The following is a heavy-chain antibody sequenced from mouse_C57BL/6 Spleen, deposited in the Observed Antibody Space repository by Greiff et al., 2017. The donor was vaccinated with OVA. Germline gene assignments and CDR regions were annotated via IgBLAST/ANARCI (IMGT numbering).Heavy chain of an antibody. CDR1: GYTFTSYW. D-gene: IGHD4-1*01. CDR2: IDPSDSYT. Sequence: QVHVKQPGAELVKPGASVKLSCKASGYTFTSYWMQWVKQRPGQGLEWIGEIDPSDSYTNYNQKFKGKATLTVDTSSSTAYMQLSSLTSEDSAVYYCARGELTGTVDYWGQGTTLTVSS. V-gene: IGHV1-50*01. CDR3: ARGELTGTVDY. J-gene: IGHJ2*01.